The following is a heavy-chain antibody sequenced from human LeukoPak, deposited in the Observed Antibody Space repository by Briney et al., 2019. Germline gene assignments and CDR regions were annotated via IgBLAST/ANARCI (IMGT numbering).Heavy chain of an antibody. Sequence: GGSLRLSCAASGFTFSDYYMSWFRQAPGKGLEWVSYISSSSSTIYYADSVKGGFTISRDNAKNSVYLQMNSLRAEDTAVYYCWGVASTPYYFDYWGQGTLVTVSS. D-gene: IGHD6-19*01. CDR2: ISSSSSTI. J-gene: IGHJ4*02. V-gene: IGHV3-11*01. CDR1: GFTFSDYY. CDR3: WGVASTPYYFDY.